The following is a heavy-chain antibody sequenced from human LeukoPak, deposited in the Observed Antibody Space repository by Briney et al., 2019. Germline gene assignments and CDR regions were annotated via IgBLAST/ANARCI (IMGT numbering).Heavy chain of an antibody. J-gene: IGHJ4*02. D-gene: IGHD2-15*01. CDR1: GYTFTSYG. CDR2: ISAYNGNT. V-gene: IGHV1-18*01. Sequence: ASVKVSCKASGYTFTSYGISWVRQAPGRGLDWVGWISAYNGNTNYAQKLQGRVTITPDTSTSTAYMELRSLRSDDTAVYYCARDTGYCSGGSCYSNYWGQGTLVTVSS. CDR3: ARDTGYCSGGSCYSNY.